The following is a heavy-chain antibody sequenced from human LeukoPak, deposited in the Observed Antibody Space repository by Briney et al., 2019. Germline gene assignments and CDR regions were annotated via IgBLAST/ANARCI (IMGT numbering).Heavy chain of an antibody. CDR2: IIPIFGTP. V-gene: IGHV1-69*13. CDR1: GGTFSSYA. J-gene: IGHJ6*02. Sequence: ASVKVSCKASGGTFSSYAISWVRQAPGQGLEWMGGIIPIFGTPNYAQKFQGRVTITADESTSTAYMELSSLRSEDTAVYYCASPHRYSYGHYYYYGMDVWGQGTTVTVSS. D-gene: IGHD5-18*01. CDR3: ASPHRYSYGHYYYYGMDV.